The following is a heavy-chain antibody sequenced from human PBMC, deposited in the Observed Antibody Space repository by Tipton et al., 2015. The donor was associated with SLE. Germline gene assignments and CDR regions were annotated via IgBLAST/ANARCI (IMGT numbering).Heavy chain of an antibody. CDR3: AKDKAGGAFDI. V-gene: IGHV3-7*01. Sequence: SLRLSCAASGFTFSSYWMSWVRQAPGKGLEWVANIKQDGSEKYYVDSLKGRFTISRDNSKNTLYLQMNRLRAEDTAVYYCAKDKAGGAFDIWGQGTMVTVSS. J-gene: IGHJ3*02. CDR2: IKQDGSEK. CDR1: GFTFSSYW. D-gene: IGHD2-8*02.